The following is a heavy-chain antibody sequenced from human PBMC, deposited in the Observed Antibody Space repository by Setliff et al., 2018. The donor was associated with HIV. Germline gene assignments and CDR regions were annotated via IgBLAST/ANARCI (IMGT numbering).Heavy chain of an antibody. V-gene: IGHV1-24*01. CDR1: GGTFSSYG. J-gene: IGHJ4*02. Sequence: ASVKVSCKASGGTFSSYGINWVRQAPGKGLEWMGGFDPEDGETIYAQKFQGRVTMTEDTSTDTAYMELSSLRSEDTAVYYCATAFYDYVWGSYRYGYYFDYWGQGTLVTVSS. D-gene: IGHD3-16*02. CDR2: FDPEDGET. CDR3: ATAFYDYVWGSYRYGYYFDY.